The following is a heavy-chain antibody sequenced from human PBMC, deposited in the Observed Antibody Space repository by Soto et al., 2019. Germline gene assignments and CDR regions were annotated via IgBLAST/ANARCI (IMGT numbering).Heavy chain of an antibody. Sequence: SGTLSLTCDVHGESFSGYFWSWIRQPPGKGLEWIGEIDFGGTTRYNPPLKSRVTMSVDTSKNHFSLNLTALTAADTAVYFCAHSLTAHFDTWGHGTLVTVS. CDR2: IDFGGTT. CDR1: GESFSGYF. CDR3: AHSLTAHFDT. D-gene: IGHD3-9*01. J-gene: IGHJ4*01. V-gene: IGHV4-34*01.